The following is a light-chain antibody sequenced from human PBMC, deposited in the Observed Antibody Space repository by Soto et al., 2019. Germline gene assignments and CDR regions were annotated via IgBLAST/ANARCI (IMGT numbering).Light chain of an antibody. V-gene: IGLV2-14*01. CDR1: SIDVGGYNY. CDR3: SSYTSSSTPYVV. Sequence: QSALTQPASVSGSHGQSITISCTGTSIDVGGYNYVSWYQQHPGKAPKLIIYEVNNRPSGVSNRFSGSKSGSTASLTISGLQAEDEADYYCSSYTSSSTPYVVLGGGTKVTVL. J-gene: IGLJ2*01. CDR2: EVN.